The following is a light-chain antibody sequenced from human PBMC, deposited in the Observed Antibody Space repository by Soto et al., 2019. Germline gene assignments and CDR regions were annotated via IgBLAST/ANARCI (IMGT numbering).Light chain of an antibody. CDR1: NSNIGSNA. CDR2: YDD. J-gene: IGLJ1*01. V-gene: IGLV1-36*01. Sequence: QSVLTQPPSVSGAPRQRVTISCSGSNSNIGSNAVKWYQQVPGKAPKLLIYYDDLLPSGVSDRFSGSKSGTSASLAISGLQSADEADYYCEAWDDSLNGYVFGTGTKLTVL. CDR3: EAWDDSLNGYV.